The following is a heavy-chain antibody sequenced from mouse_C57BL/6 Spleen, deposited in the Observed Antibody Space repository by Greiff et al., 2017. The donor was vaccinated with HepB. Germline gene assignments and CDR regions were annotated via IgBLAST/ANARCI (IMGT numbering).Heavy chain of an antibody. CDR1: GYTFTDYN. CDR3: ARVITTRYFDV. Sequence: EVQLQQSGPELVKPGASVKMSCKASGYTFTDYNMHWVKQSHGKSLEWIGYINPNNGGTSYNQKFKGKATLTVHKSSSTAYMELRSLTSEDSAVYYCARVITTRYFDVWGTGTTVTVSS. J-gene: IGHJ1*03. CDR2: INPNNGGT. D-gene: IGHD1-1*01. V-gene: IGHV1-22*01.